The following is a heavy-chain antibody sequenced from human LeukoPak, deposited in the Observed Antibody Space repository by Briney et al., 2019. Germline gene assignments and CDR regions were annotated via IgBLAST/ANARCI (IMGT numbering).Heavy chain of an antibody. D-gene: IGHD3-3*01. V-gene: IGHV3-33*01. CDR3: ARDRAWNYFDY. CDR1: GFTFTTSG. J-gene: IGHJ4*02. CDR2: IWNDGTTQ. Sequence: GGSLRLSCAASGFTFTTSGMHWVRQAPGKGLEWVAVIWNDGTTQFYADSVKGRFTISRDNSKNTLYLQMDSLRAEDTAVYYCARDRAWNYFDYWGQGTLVTVSS.